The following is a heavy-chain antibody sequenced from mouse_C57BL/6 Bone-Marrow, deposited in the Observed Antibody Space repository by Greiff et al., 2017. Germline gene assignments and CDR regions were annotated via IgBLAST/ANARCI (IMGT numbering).Heavy chain of an antibody. Sequence: EVQLQQSGPELVKPGASVEISCKASGYTFTDYYMNWVKQSHGKSLEWIGDINPNNGGTSYNQKFKGKATLTVDKSSSTAYMELRSLTSEDSAVYYCAYYGSSYPYWYFDVWGTGTTVTVSS. CDR1: GYTFTDYY. D-gene: IGHD1-1*01. V-gene: IGHV1-26*01. J-gene: IGHJ1*03. CDR3: AYYGSSYPYWYFDV. CDR2: INPNNGGT.